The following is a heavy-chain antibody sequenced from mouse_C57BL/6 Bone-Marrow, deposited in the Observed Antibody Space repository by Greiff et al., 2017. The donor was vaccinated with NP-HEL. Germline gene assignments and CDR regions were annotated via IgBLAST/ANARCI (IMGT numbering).Heavy chain of an antibody. CDR2: INPNNGGT. Sequence: EVQLQQSGPELVKPGASVKMSCKASGYTFTDYNMHWVKQSHGKSLEWIGYINPNNGGTSYNQKFKGKATLTVNKSSSTAYMELRSLTSEDSAVYYCAVWSTAPHGFDYWGQGTTLTVSS. J-gene: IGHJ2*01. V-gene: IGHV1-22*01. CDR1: GYTFTDYN. CDR3: AVWSTAPHGFDY. D-gene: IGHD2-10*02.